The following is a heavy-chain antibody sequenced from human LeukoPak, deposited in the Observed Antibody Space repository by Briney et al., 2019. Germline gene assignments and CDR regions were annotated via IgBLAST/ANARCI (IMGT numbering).Heavy chain of an antibody. CDR3: ARGLIYGGKIDY. Sequence: GGSLRLFCAASGFTFSTYSMNWVRQAPGKGLEWVSSITRSSYIYYADSVKGRFTISRDNARNSLWLQMNSLRAEDTAVYYCARGLIYGGKIDYWGQGTLVTVSS. V-gene: IGHV3-21*01. D-gene: IGHD4-23*01. CDR1: GFTFSTYS. J-gene: IGHJ4*02. CDR2: ITRSSYI.